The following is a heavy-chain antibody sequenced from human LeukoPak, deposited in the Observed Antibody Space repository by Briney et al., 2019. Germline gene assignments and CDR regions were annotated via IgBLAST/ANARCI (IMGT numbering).Heavy chain of an antibody. CDR3: ARGYSSSSYNWFDP. CDR2: INLSGST. Sequence: PSETLSLTCAVYGGSFSGYYWSWIRQPPGKGLEWIGEINLSGSTNYNPSLKSRVTISVDTFKNQFSLKLSSVTAADTAVYYCARGYSSSSYNWFDPWGQGTLVTVSS. D-gene: IGHD6-6*01. CDR1: GGSFSGYY. V-gene: IGHV4-34*01. J-gene: IGHJ5*02.